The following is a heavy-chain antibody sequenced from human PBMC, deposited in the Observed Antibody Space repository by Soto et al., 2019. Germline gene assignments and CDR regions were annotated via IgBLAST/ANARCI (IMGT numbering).Heavy chain of an antibody. CDR1: GYIFPNYY. D-gene: IGHD3-3*01. V-gene: IGHV1-46*01. CDR2: INPGGGTT. Sequence: QVQLVQSGAEVKKPGASVKVSCKASGYIFPNYYLHWVRQAPGQGLEWVGMINPGGGTTTYAPKFQGRVTMSSYTARSTAYMDVSSLRSEDTAVYFCARDADFWSGPDYWGQGTLVTVSS. J-gene: IGHJ4*02. CDR3: ARDADFWSGPDY.